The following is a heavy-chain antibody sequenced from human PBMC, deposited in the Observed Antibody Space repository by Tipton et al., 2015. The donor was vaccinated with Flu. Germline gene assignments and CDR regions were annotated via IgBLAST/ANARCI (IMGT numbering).Heavy chain of an antibody. CDR2: IYYSGST. D-gene: IGHD4-11*01. J-gene: IGHJ5*02. CDR3: ARRDYSNYVSDPKSWFDP. CDR1: GGSISSGGAY. V-gene: IGHV4-31*03. Sequence: TLSLTCNVSGGSISSGGAYWSWIRQHPGKGLEWIGGIYYSGSTYKNPSLTSRVSISVDTSKNQFSLNLKSVTAADMAVYYCARRDYSNYVSDPKSWFDPWGQGTLVAVSS.